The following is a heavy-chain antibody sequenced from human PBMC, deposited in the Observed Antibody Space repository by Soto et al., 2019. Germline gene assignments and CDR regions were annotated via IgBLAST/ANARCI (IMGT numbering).Heavy chain of an antibody. J-gene: IGHJ6*03. CDR2: INAGNGNT. V-gene: IGHV1-3*01. Sequence: ASVKVSCKASGYTFTSYAMHWVRQAPGQRLEWMGWINAGNGNTKYSQKFQGRVTITRDTSASTAYMELSSLRSEDTAVYYCAIMISSYDFWSAPWPYYMEVWGKGTTVTVSS. CDR3: AIMISSYDFWSAPWPYYMEV. D-gene: IGHD3-3*01. CDR1: GYTFTSYA.